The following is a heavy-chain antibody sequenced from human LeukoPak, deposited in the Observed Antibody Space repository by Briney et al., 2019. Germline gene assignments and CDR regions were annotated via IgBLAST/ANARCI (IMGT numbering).Heavy chain of an antibody. V-gene: IGHV3-48*03. CDR1: GFTFRSYE. CDR3: AELGITMIGGV. J-gene: IGHJ6*04. D-gene: IGHD3-10*02. Sequence: PGGSLRLSCAASGFTFRSYEMNWVRQAPGKGLEWVSYISSSGSTIYYADSVKGRFTISRDNAKNSLYQQMNSLRAEDTAVYYCAELGITMIGGVWGKGTTVTISS. CDR2: ISSSGSTI.